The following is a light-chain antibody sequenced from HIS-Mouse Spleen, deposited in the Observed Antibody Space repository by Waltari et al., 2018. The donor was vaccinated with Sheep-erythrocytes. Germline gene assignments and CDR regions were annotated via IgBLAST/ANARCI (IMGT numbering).Light chain of an antibody. V-gene: IGLV1-47*01. CDR3: AAWDDSLSGWV. Sequence: QSVLTQPPSASGTPRQRGTISCSGSSSNIGSNYVYWYQHLPGTAPKLLIYRNNQRPSGVPDRFSGSKSGTSASLAISGLRSEDEADYYCAAWDDSLSGWVFGGGTKLTVL. CDR2: RNN. J-gene: IGLJ3*02. CDR1: SSNIGSNY.